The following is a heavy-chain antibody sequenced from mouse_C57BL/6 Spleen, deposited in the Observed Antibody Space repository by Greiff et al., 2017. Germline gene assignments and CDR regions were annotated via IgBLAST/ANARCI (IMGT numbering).Heavy chain of an antibody. V-gene: IGHV5-4*01. Sequence: EVHLVESGGGLVKPGGSLKLSCAASGFTFSSYAMSWVRQTPEKRLEWVATISDGGSYTYYPDNVKGRFTISRDNAKNNLYLQMSHLKSEDTAMYYCARPTSTMIGGFAYWGQGTLVTVSA. CDR2: ISDGGSYT. D-gene: IGHD2-4*01. J-gene: IGHJ3*01. CDR3: ARPTSTMIGGFAY. CDR1: GFTFSSYA.